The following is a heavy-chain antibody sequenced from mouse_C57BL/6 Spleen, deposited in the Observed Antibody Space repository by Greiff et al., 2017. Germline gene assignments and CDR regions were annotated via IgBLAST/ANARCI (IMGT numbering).Heavy chain of an antibody. J-gene: IGHJ3*01. V-gene: IGHV5-4*03. CDR2: ISDGGSYT. CDR3: ARGVDSSGYGGFAY. CDR1: GFTFSSYA. D-gene: IGHD3-2*02. Sequence: EVKVVESGGGLVKPGGSLKLSCAASGFTFSSYAMSWVRQTPEKRLEWVATISDGGSYTYYPDNVKGRFTISRDNAKNNLYLQMSHLKSEDTAMYYCARGVDSSGYGGFAYWGQGTLVTVSA.